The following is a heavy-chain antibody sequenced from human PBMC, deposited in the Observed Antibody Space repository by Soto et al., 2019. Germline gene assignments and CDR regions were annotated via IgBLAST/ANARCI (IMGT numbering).Heavy chain of an antibody. J-gene: IGHJ6*04. D-gene: IGHD2-21*02. CDR1: GFTFSDYY. CDR2: ITSSGNTI. Sequence: QVQLVESGGGLVNPGGSLRLSCAASGFTFSDYYMSWIRQAPGKGLEWVSYITSSGNTIYYADSVTGRFTVSRDTAKNSLNLQMNSLRAEDTAVYYCARDRKRFNYILYDCYNSCIEIWGKGTTVTVSS. V-gene: IGHV3-11*01. CDR3: ARDRKRFNYILYDCYNSCIEI.